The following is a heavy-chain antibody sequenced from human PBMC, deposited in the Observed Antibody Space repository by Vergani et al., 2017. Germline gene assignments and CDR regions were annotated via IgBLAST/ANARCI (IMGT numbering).Heavy chain of an antibody. CDR3: ARVLNGYDSCGSLGN. Sequence: QAQLVQSGAEVKKPGASVRVSCKASRYPFSRYGISWVRQAPGQGLEWMGWINTTTGNPTYAQGFTGRFVFSLDTSVTAAYLQINSLKAEDSALYYCARVLNGYDSCGSLGNWGQGTLLTVSS. CDR2: INTTTGNP. V-gene: IGHV7-4-1*02. D-gene: IGHD3-22*01. CDR1: RYPFSRYG. J-gene: IGHJ4*02.